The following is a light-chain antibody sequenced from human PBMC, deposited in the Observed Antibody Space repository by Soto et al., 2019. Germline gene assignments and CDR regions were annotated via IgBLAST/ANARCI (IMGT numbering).Light chain of an antibody. Sequence: DIVMTQSPDSLAVSLGERATINCKSSQSVLYSSNKKNYLAWYQQKSGQSPKVLIYWASTRESGVPDRFSGSGSGPDFTLTISSLQAEDAAVYYCQQSYSTPRTFGQGTKVVIK. CDR1: QSVLYSSNKKNY. CDR2: WAS. CDR3: QQSYSTPRT. V-gene: IGKV4-1*01. J-gene: IGKJ1*01.